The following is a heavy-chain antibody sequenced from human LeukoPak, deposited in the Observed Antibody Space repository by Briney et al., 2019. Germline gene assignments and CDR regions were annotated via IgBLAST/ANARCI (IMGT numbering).Heavy chain of an antibody. CDR3: ARDPLSNYDSSGYYYRPFDY. J-gene: IGHJ4*02. CDR2: INHSGST. V-gene: IGHV4-34*01. CDR1: GGSFSGYY. D-gene: IGHD3-22*01. Sequence: PSETLSLTCAVYGGSFSGYYWSWIRQPPGKGLEWIGEINHSGSTNYNPSLKSRVTISVNTSKNQFSLKLSSVTAADTAVYHCARDPLSNYDSSGYYYRPFDYWGQGTLVTVSS.